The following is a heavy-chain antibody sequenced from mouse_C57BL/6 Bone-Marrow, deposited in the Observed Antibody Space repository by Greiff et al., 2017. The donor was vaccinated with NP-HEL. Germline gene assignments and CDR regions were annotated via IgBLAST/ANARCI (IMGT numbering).Heavy chain of an antibody. V-gene: IGHV1-61*01. CDR1: GYTFTSYW. J-gene: IGHJ2*01. Sequence: QVQLQQSGAELVRPGSSVKLSCKASGYTFTSYWMDWVKQRPGQGLEWIGNIYPSDSETHYNQKFKDKATLTVDKSSSTAYMQLSSLTSEDSAVYYCARREGGNYVDYWGQGTTLTVSS. CDR2: IYPSDSET. D-gene: IGHD1-1*02. CDR3: ARREGGNYVDY.